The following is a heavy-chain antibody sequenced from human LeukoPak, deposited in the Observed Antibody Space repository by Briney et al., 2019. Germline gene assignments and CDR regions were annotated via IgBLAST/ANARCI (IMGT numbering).Heavy chain of an antibody. J-gene: IGHJ4*02. CDR3: ARHSKMVIIEIDY. CDR2: INHSGST. V-gene: IGHV4-34*01. CDR1: GGSFSGYY. D-gene: IGHD3-3*01. Sequence: SETLSLTCAVYGGSFSGYYWSWIRQPPGKGLEWIGEINHSGSTNYNPSLKSRVTISVDTSKNQFSLKLSSVTAADTAVYYCARHSKMVIIEIDYWGQGTLVTVSS.